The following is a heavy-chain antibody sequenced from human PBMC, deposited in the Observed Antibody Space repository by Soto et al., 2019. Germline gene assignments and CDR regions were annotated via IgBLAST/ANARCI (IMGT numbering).Heavy chain of an antibody. D-gene: IGHD6-19*01. CDR2: IYYSGST. CDR1: GGSISSSSYY. Sequence: QLQLQESGPGLVKPSETLSLTCTVSGGSISSSSYYWGWIRQPPGKGLEWIGSIYYSGSTYYNPSLKSRVTITVDTSKTHFSPKLSSVTAADTAVYDCARIIAVDDKFPLDYWGQGTLVTVSS. CDR3: ARIIAVDDKFPLDY. J-gene: IGHJ4*02. V-gene: IGHV4-39*02.